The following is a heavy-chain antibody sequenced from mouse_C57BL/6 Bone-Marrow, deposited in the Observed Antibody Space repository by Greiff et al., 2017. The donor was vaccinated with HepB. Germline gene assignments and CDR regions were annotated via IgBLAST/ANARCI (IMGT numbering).Heavy chain of an antibody. D-gene: IGHD1-1*01. CDR2: IDPSDSYT. CDR1: GYTFTSYW. V-gene: IGHV1-50*01. CDR3: ARITTYGYFDV. Sequence: VQLQQPGAELVKPGASVKLSCKASGYTFTSYWMQWVKQRPGQGLEWIGEIDPSDSYTNYNQKFKGKATLTVDTSSSTAYMQLSSLTSEDSAVYYCARITTYGYFDVWGTGTTVTVSS. J-gene: IGHJ1*03.